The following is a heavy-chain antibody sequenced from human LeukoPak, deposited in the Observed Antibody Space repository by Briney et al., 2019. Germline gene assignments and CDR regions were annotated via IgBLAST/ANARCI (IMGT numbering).Heavy chain of an antibody. CDR2: INPNSGGT. Sequence: GASVKVSCKASGYTFTSYGISWVRQAPGQGLEWMGWINPNSGGTNYAQKFQGRVTMTRDTSISTAYMELSRLRSDDTAVYYCARGGGIAAALFSAWYDPWGQGTLVTVSS. CDR3: ARGGGIAAALFSAWYDP. D-gene: IGHD6-13*01. CDR1: GYTFTSYG. V-gene: IGHV1-2*02. J-gene: IGHJ5*02.